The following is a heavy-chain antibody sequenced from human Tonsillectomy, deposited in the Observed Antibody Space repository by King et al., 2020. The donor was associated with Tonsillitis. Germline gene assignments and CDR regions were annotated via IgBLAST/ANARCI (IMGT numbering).Heavy chain of an antibody. CDR1: GGTFGGYA. V-gene: IGHV1-69*18. CDR3: ARVKEGRVYVSPFDY. Sequence: VQLVESGAEVKKPGSSVKVSCKASGGTFGGYAISWVRQAPGQGLEWLGRIIPLFGTAIYAQTFQDRVTITADESTSTAYMEVSSLRSEDTDVYFCARVKEGRVYVSPFDYWGQGTLVTVSS. CDR2: IIPLFGTA. J-gene: IGHJ4*02. D-gene: IGHD3-16*01.